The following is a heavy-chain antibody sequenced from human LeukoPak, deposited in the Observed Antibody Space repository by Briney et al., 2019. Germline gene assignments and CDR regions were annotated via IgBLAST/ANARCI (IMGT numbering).Heavy chain of an antibody. CDR2: VYYSGTT. V-gene: IGHV4-39*07. CDR1: GGSISLSYYY. J-gene: IGHJ4*02. Sequence: CXVSGGSISLSYYYWGWIRQPPGKALEWIGSVYYSGTTSYNPSLKSRVTISVDMSKNNFSLRLSYVTAADAAVDYXAXGVXVVXATGRIDYWGQGTLVTVSS. D-gene: IGHD2-15*01. CDR3: AXGVXVVXATGRIDY.